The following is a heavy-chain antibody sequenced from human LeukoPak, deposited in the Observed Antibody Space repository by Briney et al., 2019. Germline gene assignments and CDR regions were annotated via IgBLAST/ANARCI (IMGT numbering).Heavy chain of an antibody. J-gene: IGHJ3*02. Sequence: GGSLRLSCALSGRPFSSSIMHWVRQAPGKGLEWVAGMSFDGSQYYVESVKGRFTISRNNSGNTVYLHMTSLRPEDTAVYFCAREGHTSGFCGAFDIWGQGTTVTISS. CDR3: AREGHTSGFCGAFDI. V-gene: IGHV3-30*03. D-gene: IGHD5-12*01. CDR2: MSFDGSQ. CDR1: GRPFSSSI.